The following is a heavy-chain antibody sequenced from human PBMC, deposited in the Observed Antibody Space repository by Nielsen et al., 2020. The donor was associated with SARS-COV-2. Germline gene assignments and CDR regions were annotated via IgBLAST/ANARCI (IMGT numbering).Heavy chain of an antibody. CDR1: GFTFDDYG. V-gene: IGHV3-20*04. Sequence: GESLKISCAASGFTFDDYGMSWVRQAPGKGLEWVSGINWNGGSTGYADSVKGRFTISRDNAKNSLSLQMNSLRTEDTAVYYCARDQGEMPRISTPYFDYWGQGTLVTVSS. CDR2: INWNGGST. CDR3: ARDQGEMPRISTPYFDY. J-gene: IGHJ4*02. D-gene: IGHD5-24*01.